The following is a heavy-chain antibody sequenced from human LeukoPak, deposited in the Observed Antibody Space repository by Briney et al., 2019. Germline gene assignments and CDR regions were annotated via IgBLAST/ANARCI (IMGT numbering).Heavy chain of an antibody. D-gene: IGHD2-2*01. Sequence: SETLSLTCTVSSDSISNSAYHWGWIRQHPGKGLEWIGYIYYSGSTYYNPSLKSRVTISVDTSKNQFSLKLSSVTAADTAVYYCARGYCSSTSCYLFDYWGQGTLVTVSS. CDR1: SDSISNSAYH. V-gene: IGHV4-31*03. CDR3: ARGYCSSTSCYLFDY. CDR2: IYYSGST. J-gene: IGHJ4*02.